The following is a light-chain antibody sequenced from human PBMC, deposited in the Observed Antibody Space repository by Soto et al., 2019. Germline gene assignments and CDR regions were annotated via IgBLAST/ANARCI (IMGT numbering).Light chain of an antibody. V-gene: IGLV1-44*01. J-gene: IGLJ3*02. CDR2: ADK. CDR3: AAWDDSLNGWV. CDR1: RSNIGVAT. Sequence: QSVLTQPPSASGTPGQRVTISCSGRRSNIGVATVNWYQQLPGTAPKLLIYADKQRPSGVPDRFSGSKSGTSASLAISGLXXXXXXXYYCAAWDDSLNGWVFGGGTKLTVL.